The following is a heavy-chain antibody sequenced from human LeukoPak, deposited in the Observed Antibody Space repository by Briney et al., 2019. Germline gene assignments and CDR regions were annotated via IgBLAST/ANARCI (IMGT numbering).Heavy chain of an antibody. V-gene: IGHV5-51*01. J-gene: IGHJ4*02. CDR2: IYPGDSDT. CDR1: GYRFTSYW. CDR3: ATLGRREGPAAAGKGGFDY. Sequence: GESLKISFKGSGYRFTSYWIGWARQMPGKGLEWMGIIYPGDSDTRYSPSFQGQVTISADKSISTAYLQWSRLKASDNAMNYCATLGRREGPAAAGKGGFDYWGQGTLVTVSS. D-gene: IGHD6-13*01.